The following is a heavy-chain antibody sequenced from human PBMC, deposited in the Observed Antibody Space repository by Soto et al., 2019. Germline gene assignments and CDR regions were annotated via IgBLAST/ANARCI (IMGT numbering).Heavy chain of an antibody. J-gene: IGHJ5*02. Sequence: QVQLVQSGAEVKKPGASVKVSCKASGYTFTSYDINWVRQATGQGLEWMGWMNPNSGNTGYAQKFQGRVAMTRNTSISTAYMELSSLRSEDTAVYYCARERSAAGTGWFDPWGQGTLVTVSS. CDR3: ARERSAAGTGWFDP. V-gene: IGHV1-8*01. D-gene: IGHD6-13*01. CDR2: MNPNSGNT. CDR1: GYTFTSYD.